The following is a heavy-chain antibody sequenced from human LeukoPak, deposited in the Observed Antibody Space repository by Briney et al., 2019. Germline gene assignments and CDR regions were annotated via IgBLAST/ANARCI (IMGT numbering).Heavy chain of an antibody. Sequence: SETLSLTCTVSGGSISSSSYSWGWIRQPPGQGLEWIGSIYYSGSTYYNPSLKSRFTISVDTSKNQFSLKLSSVTAADTAVYYCARLMANSYGRFDYWGQGTLVTVSS. V-gene: IGHV4-39*01. CDR1: GGSISSSSYS. D-gene: IGHD5-18*01. J-gene: IGHJ4*02. CDR3: ARLMANSYGRFDY. CDR2: IYYSGST.